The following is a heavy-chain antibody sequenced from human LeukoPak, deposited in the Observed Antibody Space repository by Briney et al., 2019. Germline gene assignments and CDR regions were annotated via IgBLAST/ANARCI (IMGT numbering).Heavy chain of an antibody. V-gene: IGHV4-59*01. J-gene: IGHJ5*02. CDR3: ARGYTILGMAMEDYFDP. Sequence: PSETLSLTCTVSGDSISSYYWSWIGQPPGKGLEWIGNIYHTGSTNYNPSLKSRVTISLDPSKNHLSLNLSSVIAADTAVYYCARGYTILGMAMEDYFDPWGQGTLVTVSS. CDR2: IYHTGST. CDR1: GDSISSYY. D-gene: IGHD3-3*01.